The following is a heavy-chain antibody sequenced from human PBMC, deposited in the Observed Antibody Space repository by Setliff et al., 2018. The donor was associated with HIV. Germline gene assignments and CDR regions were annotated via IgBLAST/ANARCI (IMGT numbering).Heavy chain of an antibody. D-gene: IGHD2-15*01. CDR3: ARDISLGILYTTPDY. CDR2: IRRDGNEK. J-gene: IGHJ4*02. V-gene: IGHV3-7*03. Sequence: PGESLKISCAASGFTFTNYYMSWVRQAPGKGLEWVANIRRDGNEKYYVDSVKGRFTISRDNAKNSLYLQMNSLRAEDTAVYYCARDISLGILYTTPDYWGQGTLVTVSS. CDR1: GFTFTNYY.